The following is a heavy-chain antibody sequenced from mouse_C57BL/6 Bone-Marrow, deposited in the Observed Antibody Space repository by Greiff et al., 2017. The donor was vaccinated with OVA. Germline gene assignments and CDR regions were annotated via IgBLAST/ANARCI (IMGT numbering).Heavy chain of an antibody. Sequence: QVQLQQSGAELVKPGASVKISCKASGYAFSSYWMNWVKQRPGTGLEWIGQIYPGDGDTNYNGKLKGKATLTADKSSSTAYMQLSSLTSEDSAVYFCARDSNFYAMDYWGQGTSVTVSS. V-gene: IGHV1-80*01. D-gene: IGHD2-5*01. CDR3: ARDSNFYAMDY. J-gene: IGHJ4*01. CDR2: IYPGDGDT. CDR1: GYAFSSYW.